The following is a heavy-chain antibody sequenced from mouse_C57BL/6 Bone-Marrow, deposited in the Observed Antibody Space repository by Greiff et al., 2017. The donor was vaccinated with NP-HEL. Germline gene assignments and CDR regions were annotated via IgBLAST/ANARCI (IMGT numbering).Heavy chain of an antibody. CDR3: ARDGYYGSVDY. Sequence: VQLQQPGAELVKPGASVKLSCKASGYTFTSYWMQWVKQRPGQGLEWIGEIDPSDSYTNYNQKFKGKATLTVDTYSSTAYMQLSSLTSADSAVYYCARDGYYGSVDYWGQGTTLTVSS. CDR1: GYTFTSYW. J-gene: IGHJ2*01. D-gene: IGHD1-1*01. CDR2: IDPSDSYT. V-gene: IGHV1-50*01.